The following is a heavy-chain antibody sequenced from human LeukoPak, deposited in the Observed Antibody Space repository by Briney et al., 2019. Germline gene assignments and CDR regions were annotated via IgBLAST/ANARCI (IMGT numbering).Heavy chain of an antibody. D-gene: IGHD6-13*01. CDR2: IKQDGSEK. J-gene: IGHJ1*01. CDR1: GFTLSNYW. V-gene: IGHV3-7*05. CDR3: SLEGSSWYRYFQH. Sequence: GGSLRLSCAASGFTLSNYWMSWVRQAPGKGLEWVANIKQDGSEKYYVDSVKGRFTISRDNAKNSLYLQMNSLRAEDTAVYYSSLEGSSWYRYFQHWGQGTLVTVSS.